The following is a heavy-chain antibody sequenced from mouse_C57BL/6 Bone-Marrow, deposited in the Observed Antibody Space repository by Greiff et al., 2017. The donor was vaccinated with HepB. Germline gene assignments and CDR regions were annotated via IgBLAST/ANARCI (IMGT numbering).Heavy chain of an antibody. CDR2: IYPETGGT. D-gene: IGHD1-1*01. J-gene: IGHJ4*01. CDR1: GYTFTDYE. Sequence: QVQLKQSGAELVRPGASVTLSCKASGYTFTDYEMHWVKQTPVHGLEWIGAIYPETGGTAYNQKFKGKAILTADKSSSTAYMELRSLTSADSAVYYCTLITTVVATRIAMDYWGQGTSVTVSS. V-gene: IGHV1-15*01. CDR3: TLITTVVATRIAMDY.